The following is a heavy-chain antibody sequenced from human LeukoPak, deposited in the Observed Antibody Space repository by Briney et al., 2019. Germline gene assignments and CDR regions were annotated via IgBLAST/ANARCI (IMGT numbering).Heavy chain of an antibody. D-gene: IGHD3-22*01. J-gene: IGHJ3*02. Sequence: GGSLRLSCAASGFTFSSYAMSCVRQAPGKGGEWGSAISGRGGSTYYADSVKGRFTISRDNSKNTLYLQMNSLRAEDRAVYYCAKDRWNYYDNQPVFDIWGPGTLVTASS. CDR3: AKDRWNYYDNQPVFDI. CDR2: ISGRGGST. CDR1: GFTFSSYA. V-gene: IGHV3-23*01.